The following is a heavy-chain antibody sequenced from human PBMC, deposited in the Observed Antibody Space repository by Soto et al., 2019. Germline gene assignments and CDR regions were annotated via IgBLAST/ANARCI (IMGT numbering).Heavy chain of an antibody. CDR3: ARLVRGVIPYYYGMDV. CDR1: GGSFSGYY. Sequence: SETLSLTCAVYGGSFSGYYWSWIRQPPGKGLEWIGEINHSGSTNYNPSLKSRVTISVDTSKNQFSLKLSSVTAADTAVYYCARLVRGVIPYYYGMDVWGQGTTVTVSS. CDR2: INHSGST. J-gene: IGHJ6*02. V-gene: IGHV4-34*01. D-gene: IGHD3-10*01.